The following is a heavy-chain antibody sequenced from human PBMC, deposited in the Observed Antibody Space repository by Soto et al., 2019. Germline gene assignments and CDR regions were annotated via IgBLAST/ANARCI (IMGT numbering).Heavy chain of an antibody. J-gene: IGHJ4*02. CDR1: VGTFSSYT. CDR3: ARARGETTLDY. V-gene: IGHV1-69*02. CDR2: IIPILGIA. D-gene: IGHD4-17*01. Sequence: QVQLVQSGAEVKKPGSSVKVSCKASVGTFSSYTISWVRQAPGQGLEWMGRIIPILGIANYAQKFQGRVTINADKSTSTAYMELSSLRSEDTAVYYCARARGETTLDYWGQGTLVTVSS.